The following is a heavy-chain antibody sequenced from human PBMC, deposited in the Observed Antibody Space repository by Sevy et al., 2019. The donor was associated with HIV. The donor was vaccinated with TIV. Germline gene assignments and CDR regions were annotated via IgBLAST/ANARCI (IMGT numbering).Heavy chain of an antibody. V-gene: IGHV5-51*01. Sequence: GESLKISCKGSGYSFTSYWIGWVRQMPGKGLEWMGIIYPGDSDTRYSPSFQGQVTISADKSISTAYLQWSSLKVSDTAMYYCARPAHTMATIKTYDAFDIWGQGTMVTVSS. D-gene: IGHD5-12*01. CDR2: IYPGDSDT. CDR1: GYSFTSYW. J-gene: IGHJ3*02. CDR3: ARPAHTMATIKTYDAFDI.